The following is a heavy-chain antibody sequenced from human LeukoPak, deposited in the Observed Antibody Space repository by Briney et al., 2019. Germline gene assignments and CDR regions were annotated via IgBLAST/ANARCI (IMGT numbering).Heavy chain of an antibody. V-gene: IGHV4-30-2*01. J-gene: IGHJ5*02. CDR2: IYHSGST. CDR1: GGSISSYS. Sequence: SETLSLTCTVSGGSISSYSWSWIRQPPGKGLEWIGYIYHSGSTYYNPSLKSRVTISVDRSKNQFSLRLSSVTAADTAVYYCARARMVRGTNWFDPWGQGTLVTVSS. D-gene: IGHD3-10*01. CDR3: ARARMVRGTNWFDP.